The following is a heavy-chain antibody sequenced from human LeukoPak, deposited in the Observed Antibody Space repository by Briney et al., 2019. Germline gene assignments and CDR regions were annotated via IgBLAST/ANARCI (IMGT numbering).Heavy chain of an antibody. Sequence: ASVKVSCKTSGYPFSGYYLHWVRQAPGQGLEWMGWINPNSGGTNYAQKFQGRVTMTRDTSISTAYMELSRLRSDDTAVYYCARDQPRPSTYYYDSSGYTYYFDYWGQGTLVTASS. CDR3: ARDQPRPSTYYYDSSGYTYYFDY. CDR2: INPNSGGT. J-gene: IGHJ4*02. V-gene: IGHV1-2*02. CDR1: GYPFSGYY. D-gene: IGHD3-22*01.